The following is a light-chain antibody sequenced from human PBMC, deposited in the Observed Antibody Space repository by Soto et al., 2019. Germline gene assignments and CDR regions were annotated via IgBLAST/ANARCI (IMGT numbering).Light chain of an antibody. V-gene: IGKV3-20*01. CDR1: QSVSSSY. Sequence: EIVLTQSPGTLSLSPGERATLSCRASQSVSSSYLAWYQQKPGQAPRLLIYDASSRATGIPDRFSGGGSGTDFTLTISRLEPEDLALYDCQQYGSSPPWTFGQGTKVEIK. CDR2: DAS. CDR3: QQYGSSPPWT. J-gene: IGKJ1*01.